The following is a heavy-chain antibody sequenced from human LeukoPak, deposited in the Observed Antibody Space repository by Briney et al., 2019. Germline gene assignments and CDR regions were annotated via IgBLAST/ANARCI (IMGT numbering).Heavy chain of an antibody. CDR2: IRYDGSNE. Sequence: GGSLRLSCAASGFAFSSYGMHWVRQAPGKGLEWVSFIRYDGSNEYYADSVKGRFTISRDNSKNTLYLQMNSLRPEDTAVYYCAKDFSVYYYDSRVLDYWGQGTLVTVSS. CDR3: AKDFSVYYYDSRVLDY. V-gene: IGHV3-30*02. J-gene: IGHJ4*02. CDR1: GFAFSSYG. D-gene: IGHD3-22*01.